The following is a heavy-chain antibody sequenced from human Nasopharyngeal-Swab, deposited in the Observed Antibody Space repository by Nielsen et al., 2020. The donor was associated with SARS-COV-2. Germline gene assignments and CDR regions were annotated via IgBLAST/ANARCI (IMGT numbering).Heavy chain of an antibody. V-gene: IGHV3-48*03. Sequence: VRQAPGKGLEWVSYISSSGNTIYYADSVKGRFTISRDSAKNSLFLQMNSLRAEDTAVYYCARDGGSYHLGAFDYWGQGTLVTASS. D-gene: IGHD2-2*01. J-gene: IGHJ4*02. CDR3: ARDGGSYHLGAFDY. CDR2: ISSSGNTI.